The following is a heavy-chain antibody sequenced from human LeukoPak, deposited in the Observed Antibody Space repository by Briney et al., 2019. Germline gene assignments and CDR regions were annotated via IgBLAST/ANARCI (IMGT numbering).Heavy chain of an antibody. CDR3: ARYYDILTGYQNWFFDL. Sequence: PSRTLSLTCTVSGGSIRSGGYYWSWIRQPAGKGLEWLGRISPSGSTNYNPSLKSRVTISVDTSKNQFSLELSSVTAADTAVYYCARYYDILTGYQNWFFDLWGRGTLVTVSS. V-gene: IGHV4-61*02. J-gene: IGHJ2*01. CDR1: GGSIRSGGYY. D-gene: IGHD3-9*01. CDR2: ISPSGST.